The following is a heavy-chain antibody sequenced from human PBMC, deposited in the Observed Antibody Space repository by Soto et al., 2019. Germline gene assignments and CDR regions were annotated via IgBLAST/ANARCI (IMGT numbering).Heavy chain of an antibody. Sequence: SETLSLTCTVSGDSVRSGIYYWSWIRQPPGKRLELIGFIDYSGSTNHNPSLKSRVTISIDTSKNQFSLKLKSVTAADKAVYYCARVGYHSSDYLSKWFDPWGQGTLVT. CDR1: GDSVRSGIYY. V-gene: IGHV4-61*01. CDR2: IDYSGST. J-gene: IGHJ5*02. CDR3: ARVGYHSSDYLSKWFDP. D-gene: IGHD3-22*01.